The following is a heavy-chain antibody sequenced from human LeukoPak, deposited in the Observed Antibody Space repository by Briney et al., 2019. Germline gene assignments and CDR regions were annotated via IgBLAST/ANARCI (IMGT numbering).Heavy chain of an antibody. D-gene: IGHD3-16*01. CDR1: GDSLSSNSAT. V-gene: IGHV6-1*01. J-gene: IGHJ4*02. CDR2: TYYRSKWYN. CDR3: ARGNGYPFDY. Sequence: SQTLSLTCAISGDSLSSNSATWNWVRQSPSRGLEWLGRTYYRSKWYNDYAVSVKGRVTINPDASKKQFSLQPNSVTPEDTAMYYCARGNGYPFDYWGQGTLVTVSS.